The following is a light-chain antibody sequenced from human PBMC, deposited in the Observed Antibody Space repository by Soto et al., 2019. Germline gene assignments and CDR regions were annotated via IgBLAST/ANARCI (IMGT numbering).Light chain of an antibody. V-gene: IGLV2-11*01. J-gene: IGLJ3*02. Sequence: QPVLTQPRSVSGSPGQSVTVSCTGTSRDVGAYNYVSWFQQHPGKAPKLMIYDVSKRPSGVPDRFSGSKSGNTASLTISGLQAEDEADYYCCSYAGSYTWVFGGGTKLTVL. CDR2: DVS. CDR1: SRDVGAYNY. CDR3: CSYAGSYTWV.